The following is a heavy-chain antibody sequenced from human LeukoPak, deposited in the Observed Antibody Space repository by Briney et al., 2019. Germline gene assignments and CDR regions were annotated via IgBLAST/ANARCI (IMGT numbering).Heavy chain of an antibody. Sequence: SETLSLTCTVSGSSMSDYYWSFIRQPAGKGLEWIGSIYYSETTYYNPSLKSRVTISVDTSKNQFSLRLSSVTAADTAVYYCARQRYYGSGSYSLNWFDPWGQGTLVTVSS. CDR1: GSSMSDYY. V-gene: IGHV4-59*05. CDR2: IYYSETT. J-gene: IGHJ5*02. CDR3: ARQRYYGSGSYSLNWFDP. D-gene: IGHD3-10*01.